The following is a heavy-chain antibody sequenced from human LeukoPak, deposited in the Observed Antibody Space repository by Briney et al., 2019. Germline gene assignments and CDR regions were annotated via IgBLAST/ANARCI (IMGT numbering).Heavy chain of an antibody. D-gene: IGHD1-26*01. CDR1: GYTFTSYG. CDR2: ISGYNGHT. J-gene: IGHJ5*01. CDR3: ARASGSYWWFDY. V-gene: IGHV1-18*01. Sequence: ASVKVSCKASGYTFTSYGISWVRQAPGQGIEWMGWISGYNGHTKYAQKFQGRATMTTDTSTSTAYMELSRLRSDDTAVYYCARASGSYWWFDYWGQGTLVTVSS.